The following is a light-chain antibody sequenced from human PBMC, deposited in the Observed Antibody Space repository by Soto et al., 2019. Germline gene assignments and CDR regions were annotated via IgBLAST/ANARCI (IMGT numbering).Light chain of an antibody. V-gene: IGKV1-5*01. CDR1: QTISNW. Sequence: DSQMSWSPSTLSATVGDRVTITCRASQTISNWLAWYQQKPGKAPKLLIYDASSLEGGVPSRFSGSGSGTEFTLTLSSLQPDDFATYYCQQYYSYWTFGQGTKVDIK. J-gene: IGKJ1*01. CDR3: QQYYSYWT. CDR2: DAS.